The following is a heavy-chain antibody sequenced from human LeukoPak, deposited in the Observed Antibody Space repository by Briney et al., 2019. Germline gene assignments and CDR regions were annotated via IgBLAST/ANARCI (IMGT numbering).Heavy chain of an antibody. CDR3: AREGGTVYYFDY. CDR2: INSDGSST. CDR1: GFTFSSYW. Sequence: PGGSLRLSCAASGFTFSSYWMHWVRQAPGKGRVWVSRINSDGSSTSHADSVKGRFTISRDNAKNTLYLQMNSLRAEDTAVYYCAREGGTVYYFDYWGQGTLVTVSS. V-gene: IGHV3-74*01. D-gene: IGHD1/OR15-1a*01. J-gene: IGHJ4*02.